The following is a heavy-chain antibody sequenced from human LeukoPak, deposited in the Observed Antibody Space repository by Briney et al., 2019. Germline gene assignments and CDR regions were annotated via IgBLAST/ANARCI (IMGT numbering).Heavy chain of an antibody. D-gene: IGHD3-10*01. V-gene: IGHV3-30*02. J-gene: IGHJ6*02. CDR2: IRYDGSNK. Sequence: PGGSLRLSCAASGFTFSSYGMHWVRQAPGKGLEWVAFIRYDGSNKYYADSVKGRFTISRDNSKNTLYLQMNSLRAEDTAVYYCARYGSGSYLERSQVPEENYYGMDVWGQGTTVTVSS. CDR1: GFTFSSYG. CDR3: ARYGSGSYLERSQVPEENYYGMDV.